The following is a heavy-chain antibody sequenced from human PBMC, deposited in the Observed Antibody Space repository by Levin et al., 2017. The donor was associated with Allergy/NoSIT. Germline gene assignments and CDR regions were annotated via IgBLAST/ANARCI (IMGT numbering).Heavy chain of an antibody. Sequence: SETLSLTCAVYGGSFSGYYWSWIRQPPGKGLEWIGEINHSGSTNYNPSLKSRVTISVDTSKNQFSLKLSSVTAADTAVYYCARGRRMGGSAKSRPRPPTHRAFDIWGQGTMVTVSS. V-gene: IGHV4-34*01. CDR2: INHSGST. J-gene: IGHJ3*02. CDR3: ARGRRMGGSAKSRPRPPTHRAFDI. CDR1: GGSFSGYY. D-gene: IGHD3-16*01.